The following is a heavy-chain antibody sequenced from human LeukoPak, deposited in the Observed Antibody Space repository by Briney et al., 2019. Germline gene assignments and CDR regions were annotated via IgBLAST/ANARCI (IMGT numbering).Heavy chain of an antibody. J-gene: IGHJ5*02. V-gene: IGHV4-61*02. Sequence: SETLSLTCTVSGGSISSSSYYWGWIRQPAGKGLEWIGRIYTSGSTDYNPSLKSRVTMSVDTSKNQFSLKLSSVTAADTAVYYCARDGIAVAGISFYLDWFDPWGQGTLVTVSS. CDR1: GGSISSSSYY. CDR2: IYTSGST. D-gene: IGHD6-19*01. CDR3: ARDGIAVAGISFYLDWFDP.